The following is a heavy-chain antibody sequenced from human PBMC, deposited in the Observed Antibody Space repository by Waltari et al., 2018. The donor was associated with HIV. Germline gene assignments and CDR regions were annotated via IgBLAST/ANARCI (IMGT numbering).Heavy chain of an antibody. CDR1: GFTVSSNY. Sequence: EVPLVESGGGLIQPGGSLRLSCAASGFTVSSNYMSWVRQAPGRGLEWVSVIYSGGSTYYADSVKGRFTISRDNSKNTLYLQMNSLRAEDTAVYYCAGPLYYYYGMDVWGQGTTVTVSS. CDR3: AGPLYYYYGMDV. CDR2: IYSGGST. V-gene: IGHV3-53*01. J-gene: IGHJ6*02.